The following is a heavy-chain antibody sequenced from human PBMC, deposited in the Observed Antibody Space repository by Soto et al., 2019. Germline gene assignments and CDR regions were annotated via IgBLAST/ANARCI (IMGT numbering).Heavy chain of an antibody. Sequence: SETLSLTCTVSGGSISSYYWSWIRQPPGKGLEWLGYVYYNGITNYNPSLKCRVTMSVDTSKNQVSLNLTSLTAADTATYYCARANWYSEYWGQGIPVTVSS. J-gene: IGHJ4*02. D-gene: IGHD7-27*01. V-gene: IGHV4-59*13. CDR1: GGSISSYY. CDR3: ARANWYSEY. CDR2: VYYNGIT.